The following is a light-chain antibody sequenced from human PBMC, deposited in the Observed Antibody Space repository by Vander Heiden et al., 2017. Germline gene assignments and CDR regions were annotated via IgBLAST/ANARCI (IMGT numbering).Light chain of an antibody. CDR1: QSLLHSNGYNY. V-gene: IGKV2-28*01. CDR3: MQALQTPPA. Sequence: DIVMSQSPLSLPVTPGEPASISCRSSQSLLHSNGYNYLDWYLQKPGQSPQLLIYLGSNRVSGVPDRFSGSGSGTDSTLKISRVEAEDVGVYYCMQALQTPPAFGGGTKVEIK. J-gene: IGKJ4*01. CDR2: LGS.